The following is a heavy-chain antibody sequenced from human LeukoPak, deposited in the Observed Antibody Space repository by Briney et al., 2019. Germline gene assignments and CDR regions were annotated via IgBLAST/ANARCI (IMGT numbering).Heavy chain of an antibody. V-gene: IGHV1-69*05. J-gene: IGHJ5*02. CDR2: IIPIFGTA. Sequence: SVKVSCKASRGTFSIYDISWVRQAPGQGLEWMGGIIPIFGTANYAQKFKGRVTITTDESTSTAYMELSSLRSEDTAVYYCARDRGAAAGRNWFDPWGQGTLVTVSS. D-gene: IGHD6-13*01. CDR1: RGTFSIYD. CDR3: ARDRGAAAGRNWFDP.